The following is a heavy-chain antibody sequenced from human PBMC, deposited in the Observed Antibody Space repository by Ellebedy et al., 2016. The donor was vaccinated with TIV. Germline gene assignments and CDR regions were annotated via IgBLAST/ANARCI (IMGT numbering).Heavy chain of an antibody. Sequence: GESLKISCAASGFTFSDYYMSWIRQAPGKGLEGVSYISSSGSTIYYADPVKGRFTISRDNAKNSLYLQMNSLRPEDTAVYYCAREGDTAMVHGMDVWGQGTTVTVSS. D-gene: IGHD5-18*01. V-gene: IGHV3-11*01. CDR3: AREGDTAMVHGMDV. CDR2: ISSSGSTI. CDR1: GFTFSDYY. J-gene: IGHJ6*02.